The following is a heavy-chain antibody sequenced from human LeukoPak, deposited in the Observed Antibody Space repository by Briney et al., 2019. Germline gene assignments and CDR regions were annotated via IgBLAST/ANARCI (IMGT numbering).Heavy chain of an antibody. Sequence: ASVKVSCKASGYSFTTYGISWVRQAPAQGLEWMGWISAYNGNTNYAQKLQGRVTMTTDTSTSTAYMELRSRRYDDTAVYYCARDMIAARPNWFDPWGQGTLVTVSS. CDR1: GYSFTTYG. V-gene: IGHV1-18*01. CDR2: ISAYNGNT. J-gene: IGHJ5*02. CDR3: ARDMIAARPNWFDP. D-gene: IGHD6-6*01.